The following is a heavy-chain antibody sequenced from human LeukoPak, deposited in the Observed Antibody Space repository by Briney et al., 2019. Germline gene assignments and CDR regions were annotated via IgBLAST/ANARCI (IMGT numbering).Heavy chain of an antibody. CDR2: INHSGTT. CDR3: ARVPLRFLEPFDN. Sequence: SETLSLTCAVYGGSFKDNYWSWIRQPPGKGLEWIGEINHSGTTNYNPSLKSRVTMSLDTSKNQLSLKLNSVTAAGTAVYYCARVPLRFLEPFDNWGQGTLVTVSS. D-gene: IGHD3-3*01. CDR1: GGSFKDNY. J-gene: IGHJ4*02. V-gene: IGHV4-34*01.